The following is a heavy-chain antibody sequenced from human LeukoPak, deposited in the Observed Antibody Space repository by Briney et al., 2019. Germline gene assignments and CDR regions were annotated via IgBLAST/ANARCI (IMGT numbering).Heavy chain of an antibody. J-gene: IGHJ4*02. CDR3: ARRGDYLSGFDY. CDR1: GYTFTSYD. Sequence: GASVKVSCKASGYTFTSYDINWVRQAPGQGLEWMGRINPNSGGTDYAQKFQVRVTMTRDTSISTAYMELSRLRSDDTALYYCARRGDYLSGFDYWGQGILVTVSS. D-gene: IGHD3-16*01. V-gene: IGHV1-2*06. CDR2: INPNSGGT.